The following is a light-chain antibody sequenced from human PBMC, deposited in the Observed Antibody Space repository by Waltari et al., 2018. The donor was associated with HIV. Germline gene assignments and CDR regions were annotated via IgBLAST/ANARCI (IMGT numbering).Light chain of an antibody. Sequence: QAGLTQPPSVSKGLRQTATLTCTGNSNNVGIQGAAWLQQHQGHPPKLLSYRNNNRPSGISERLSTSRSGNTAALTITGLQPEDEADYYCSAWDSSLSAWVFGGGTKLTVL. CDR3: SAWDSSLSAWV. CDR1: SNNVGIQG. V-gene: IGLV10-54*01. J-gene: IGLJ3*02. CDR2: RNN.